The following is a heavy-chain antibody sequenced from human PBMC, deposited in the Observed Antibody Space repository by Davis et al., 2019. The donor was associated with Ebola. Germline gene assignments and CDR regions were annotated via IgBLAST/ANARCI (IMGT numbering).Heavy chain of an antibody. D-gene: IGHD2-15*01. CDR2: ISYDGSNK. V-gene: IGHV3-30*04. CDR1: GFTFSSYA. CDR3: ASSVVLVAATILY. Sequence: GESLKISCAASGFTFSSYAMHWVRQAPGKGLEWVAIISYDGSNKYYADSVKGRFTISRDNSKNTLYLQMNSLRAEDTAVYYCASSVVLVAATILYWGQGTLVTVSS. J-gene: IGHJ4*02.